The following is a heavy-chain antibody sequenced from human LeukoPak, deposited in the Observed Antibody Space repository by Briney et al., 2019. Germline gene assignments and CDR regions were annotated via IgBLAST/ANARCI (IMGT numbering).Heavy chain of an antibody. V-gene: IGHV4-61*01. CDR3: ARGRGGYKNGGFDY. CDR2: IYYSGST. D-gene: IGHD5-24*01. J-gene: IGHJ4*02. Sequence: SSETLSLTCTVSGASISSGRYYWSWIRQPPGKGLEWIGYIYYSGSTNYNPSLKSRLTISVDTSKNQFSLKLSSVTAADTAVYYCARGRGGYKNGGFDYWGQGTLVAVSS. CDR1: GASISSGRYY.